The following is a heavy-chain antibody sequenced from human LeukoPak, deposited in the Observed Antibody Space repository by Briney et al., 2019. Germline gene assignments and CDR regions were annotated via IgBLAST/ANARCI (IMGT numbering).Heavy chain of an antibody. CDR3: AREKLVRRGAQLWFDP. J-gene: IGHJ5*02. CDR1: GGSISSYY. V-gene: IGHV4-59*01. Sequence: SETLSLTCTVSGGSISSYYWSWIRQPPGKGLEWIGYIYYSGSTNYNPSLKSRVTISVDTSKNQFSLKLSSVTAANTAVYYCAREKLVRRGAQLWFDPWGQGTLVTVSS. CDR2: IYYSGST. D-gene: IGHD1-1*01.